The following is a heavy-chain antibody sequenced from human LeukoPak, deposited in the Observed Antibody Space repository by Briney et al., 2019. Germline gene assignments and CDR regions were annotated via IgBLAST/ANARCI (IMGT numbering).Heavy chain of an antibody. Sequence: PGGSLRLSCAASGSTFSSYSMNWVRQAPGKGLEWVSYISSSSSTIYYADSVKGRFTISRDNAKNSLYLQMNTLRAEDTAVYYCASRIATAGSVDYWGQGTLVTVSS. D-gene: IGHD6-13*01. CDR3: ASRIATAGSVDY. V-gene: IGHV3-48*04. CDR2: ISSSSSTI. CDR1: GSTFSSYS. J-gene: IGHJ4*02.